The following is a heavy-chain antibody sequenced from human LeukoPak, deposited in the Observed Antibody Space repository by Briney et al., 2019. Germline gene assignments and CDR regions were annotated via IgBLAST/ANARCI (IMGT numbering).Heavy chain of an antibody. Sequence: GASVKVSCKASGYTFTGYYIHWVRQAPGQGLEVMGWINPNTGSTNYVQKFQGRVTMTRDTSISTAYLQWSSLKASDTAMYYCARPQDFGLTGMNAFDIWGQGTMVTVSS. D-gene: IGHD7-27*01. J-gene: IGHJ3*02. CDR2: INPNTGST. CDR3: ARPQDFGLTGMNAFDI. V-gene: IGHV1-2*02. CDR1: GYTFTGYY.